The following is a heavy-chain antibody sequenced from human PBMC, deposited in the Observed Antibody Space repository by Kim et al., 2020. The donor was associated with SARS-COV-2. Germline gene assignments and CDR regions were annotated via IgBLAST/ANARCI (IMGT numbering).Heavy chain of an antibody. CDR1: GFTFSSYA. J-gene: IGHJ6*02. V-gene: IGHV3-30*04. CDR3: ARDNYGMDV. CDR2: ISYDGSNK. Sequence: GGSLRLSCAASGFTFSSYAMHWVRQAPGKGLEWVAVISYDGSNKYYADSVKGRFTISRDNSKNTLYLQMNSLRAEDTAVYYCARDNYGMDVWGQGTTVT.